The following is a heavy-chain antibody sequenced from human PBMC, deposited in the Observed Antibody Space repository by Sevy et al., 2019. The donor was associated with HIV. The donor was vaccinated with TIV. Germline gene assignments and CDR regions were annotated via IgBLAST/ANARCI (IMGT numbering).Heavy chain of an antibody. CDR3: ATTKDYYESSGSPFDH. CDR1: GYTLTKLS. CDR2: FDPEHGET. Sequence: ASVKVSCKVSGYTLTKLSMHWVRQAPGKGLEWMGSFDPEHGETFYAQKFQGRITMTEDTSTDTAYMKLSSLRSEDTAVYYCATTKDYYESSGSPFDHWGQGTLVTVSS. D-gene: IGHD3-22*01. V-gene: IGHV1-24*01. J-gene: IGHJ4*02.